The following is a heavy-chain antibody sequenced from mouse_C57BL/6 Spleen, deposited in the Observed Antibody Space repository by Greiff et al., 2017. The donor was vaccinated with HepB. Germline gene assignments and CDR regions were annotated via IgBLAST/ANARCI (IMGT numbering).Heavy chain of an antibody. CDR2: ISSGGDYI. V-gene: IGHV5-9-1*02. Sequence: EVKLQESGEGLVKPGGSLKLSCAASGFTFSSYAMSWVRQTPEKRLEWVAYISSGGDYIYYADTVKGRFTISRDNARNTLYLQMSSLKSEDTAMYYCTRDDEDYAMDYWGQGTSVTVSS. CDR1: GFTFSSYA. CDR3: TRDDEDYAMDY. J-gene: IGHJ4*01.